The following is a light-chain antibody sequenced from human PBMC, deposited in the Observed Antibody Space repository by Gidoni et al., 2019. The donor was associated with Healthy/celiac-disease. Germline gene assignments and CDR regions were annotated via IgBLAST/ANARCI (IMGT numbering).Light chain of an antibody. CDR1: QSISSY. CDR2: AAS. Sequence: DIQITPSPSSLSASVGDRVTITCRASQSISSYLDWYQQKPGKAPKLLIYAASSLQSGVPSRFSGSGSGTEFTLTISSLQPEDFATYYCQQSYSTLPLTFGGGTKVEIK. CDR3: QQSYSTLPLT. J-gene: IGKJ4*01. V-gene: IGKV1-39*01.